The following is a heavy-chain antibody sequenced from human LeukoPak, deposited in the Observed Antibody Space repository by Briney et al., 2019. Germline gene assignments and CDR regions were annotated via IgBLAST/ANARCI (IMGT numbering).Heavy chain of an antibody. CDR2: IYYSGST. Sequence: SETLSLTCTFSGGSISTYYWSWIRQPPGKGLEWIGYIYYSGSTNYNPSLKSRVTISVDTSKNQFSLKLSSVTAADTAVYYCARDRSSQYYYYMDVWGKGTTVTVSS. CDR3: ARDRSSQYYYYMDV. J-gene: IGHJ6*03. CDR1: GGSISTYY. V-gene: IGHV4-59*01.